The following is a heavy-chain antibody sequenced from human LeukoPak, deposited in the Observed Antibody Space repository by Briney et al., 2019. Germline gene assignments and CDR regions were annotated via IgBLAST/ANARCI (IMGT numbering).Heavy chain of an antibody. CDR2: IYRGST. CDR1: GGSISNYY. J-gene: IGHJ4*02. CDR3: ARHAAISAAGTAPFDS. V-gene: IGHV4-59*08. Sequence: SETLSLTCTVSGGSISNYYWSWIRQSPRKGLYWIVYIYRGSTNYNPSLKSRVTISVDTSKNQVSLKLTSATATDTAVYYCARHAAISAAGTAPFDSWGQGTLVTVSS. D-gene: IGHD6-13*01.